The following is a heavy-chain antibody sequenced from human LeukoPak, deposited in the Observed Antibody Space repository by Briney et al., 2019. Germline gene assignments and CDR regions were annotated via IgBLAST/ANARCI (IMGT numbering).Heavy chain of an antibody. D-gene: IGHD6-19*01. V-gene: IGHV3-9*01. CDR1: GFTFDDYA. CDR2: ISWNSGSI. J-gene: IGHJ3*02. Sequence: PGGSLRLSCAASGFTFDDYAMHWVRQAPGKGLEWVSGISWNSGSIGYADSVKGRFTISRDNAKNSLYLQMNSLRAEDTALYYCAKEGDTGYSSGVGAFDIWGQGTMVTVSS. CDR3: AKEGDTGYSSGVGAFDI.